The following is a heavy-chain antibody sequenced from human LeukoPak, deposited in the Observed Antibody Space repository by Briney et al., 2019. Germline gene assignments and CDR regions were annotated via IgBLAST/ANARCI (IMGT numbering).Heavy chain of an antibody. CDR3: AKTTVTSEEYFYYYMDV. CDR1: GFTFTCYA. D-gene: IGHD4-17*01. Sequence: ASVKVSCKASGFTFTCYAITWVRQAPRQGLEWMGWIITYNGNTHYAQKLQGRVTLTTDTSTNTAYMELRGLRSDDTAVYYCAKTTVTSEEYFYYYMDVWGKGTTVTVSS. CDR2: IITYNGNT. J-gene: IGHJ6*03. V-gene: IGHV1-18*01.